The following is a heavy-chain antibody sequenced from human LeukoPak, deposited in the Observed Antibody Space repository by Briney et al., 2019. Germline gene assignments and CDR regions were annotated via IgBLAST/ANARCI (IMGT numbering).Heavy chain of an antibody. D-gene: IGHD2-2*01. CDR2: ISSSSSTI. CDR1: GFTFSSYN. CDR3: ARSGHCSSTSCFYYYYYMDV. J-gene: IGHJ6*03. Sequence: GGSLRLSCAASGFTFSSYNMNWVRQAPGKGLEWVSYISSSSSTIYYADSVKGRFTISRDNAKNSLYLQMNSLRAEDTAVYYCARSGHCSSTSCFYYYYYMDVWGKGTTVTVSS. V-gene: IGHV3-48*01.